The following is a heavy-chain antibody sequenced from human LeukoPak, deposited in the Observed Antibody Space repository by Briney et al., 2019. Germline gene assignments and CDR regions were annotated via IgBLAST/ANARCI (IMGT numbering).Heavy chain of an antibody. Sequence: GASVKVSCKASGYTFTSYAMHWVRQAPGQRLEWMGWINAGNGDTKYSQKFQGRVTITRDTSVSTAYMELSSLRSEDTAVYHCARDYSAVAGIDYWGQGTLVTVSS. CDR1: GYTFTSYA. J-gene: IGHJ4*02. D-gene: IGHD6-19*01. CDR2: INAGNGDT. V-gene: IGHV1-3*01. CDR3: ARDYSAVAGIDY.